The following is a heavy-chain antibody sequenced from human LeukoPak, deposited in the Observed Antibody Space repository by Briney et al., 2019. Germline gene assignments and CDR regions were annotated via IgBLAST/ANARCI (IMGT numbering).Heavy chain of an antibody. Sequence: PGGSLRLSCAASGFTFSNYVMNWVRQAPGKGLEWVSVITNDGGTIYYADSVKGRFTISRDNSKSTLYLQMNSLRAEDTAVYYCARGYSNYDYWGQGTLVTVSS. D-gene: IGHD4-11*01. J-gene: IGHJ4*02. CDR2: ITNDGGTI. CDR1: GFTFSNYV. CDR3: ARGYSNYDY. V-gene: IGHV3-23*01.